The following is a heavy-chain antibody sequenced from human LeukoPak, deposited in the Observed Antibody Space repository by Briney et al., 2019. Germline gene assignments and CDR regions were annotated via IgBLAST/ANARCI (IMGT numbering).Heavy chain of an antibody. D-gene: IGHD5-18*01. J-gene: IGHJ4*02. Sequence: KPSETLSLTCTVSGGSISSYYWSWIRQPPGKGLEWIGYIYYSGSTNYNPSLKSRVTISVDTSKNQFSLKLSSVTAADTAVYYCARSSPVDTAMDTSGNYFDYWGQGTLVTVSS. CDR3: ARSSPVDTAMDTSGNYFDY. CDR2: IYYSGST. CDR1: GGSISSYY. V-gene: IGHV4-59*01.